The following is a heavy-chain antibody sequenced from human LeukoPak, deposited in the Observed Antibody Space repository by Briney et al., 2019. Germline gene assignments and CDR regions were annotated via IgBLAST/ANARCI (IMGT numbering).Heavy chain of an antibody. Sequence: ASVKVSCKASGYTFTGYYMHWVRQAPGQGLEWMGWINPNSGGTNYAQKFQGRVTMTGDTSISTAYMELSRLRSDDTAVYYCARDLGSDSSGYYLLDYWGQGTLVTVSS. J-gene: IGHJ4*02. V-gene: IGHV1-2*02. D-gene: IGHD3-22*01. CDR3: ARDLGSDSSGYYLLDY. CDR2: INPNSGGT. CDR1: GYTFTGYY.